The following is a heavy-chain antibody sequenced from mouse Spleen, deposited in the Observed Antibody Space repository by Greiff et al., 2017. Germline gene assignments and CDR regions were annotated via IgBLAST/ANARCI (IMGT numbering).Heavy chain of an antibody. D-gene: IGHD2-14*01. V-gene: IGHV1-55*01. CDR2: IYPGSGST. Sequence: QVQLQQPGAELVKPGASVKMSCKASGYTFTSYWITWVKQRPGQGLEWIGDIYPGSGSTNYNEKFKSKAKLTVDTSSSTAYMQLSSLTSEDSAVYYCAREGYYRYDDAMDYWGQGTSVTVSS. CDR1: GYTFTSYW. CDR3: AREGYYRYDDAMDY. J-gene: IGHJ4*01.